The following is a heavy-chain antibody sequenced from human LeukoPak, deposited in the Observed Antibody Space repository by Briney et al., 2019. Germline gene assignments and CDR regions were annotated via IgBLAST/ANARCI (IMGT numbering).Heavy chain of an antibody. CDR2: ISAYNGNT. CDR3: ARGRRITIFGVVTPRGYYYMDV. J-gene: IGHJ6*03. V-gene: IGHV1-18*01. D-gene: IGHD3-3*01. CDR1: GYTFTSYG. Sequence: ASVKVSCKASGYTFTSYGISWVRQAPGQGLEWMGWISAYNGNTNYAQKPQGRVTMTTDTSTSTAYMELRSLRSDDTAVYYCARGRRITIFGVVTPRGYYYMDVWGKGTTVTVSS.